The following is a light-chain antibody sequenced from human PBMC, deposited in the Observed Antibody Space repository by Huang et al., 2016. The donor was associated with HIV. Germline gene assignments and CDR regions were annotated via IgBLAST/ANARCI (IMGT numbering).Light chain of an antibody. Sequence: DIQMTQSPSSLSASLKDRVTITCRASHDISNYLNWDQQRPGKAPKLLIYDASNLDTGVPSRFTGSGSGTDFTLTISGLQPEDIGTYYCQQHVDFPVTFGQGTRLEIK. V-gene: IGKV1-33*01. CDR2: DAS. CDR1: HDISNY. J-gene: IGKJ5*01. CDR3: QQHVDFPVT.